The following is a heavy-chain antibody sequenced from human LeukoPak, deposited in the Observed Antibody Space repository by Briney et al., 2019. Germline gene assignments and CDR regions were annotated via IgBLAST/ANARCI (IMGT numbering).Heavy chain of an antibody. CDR1: GGSISSYY. Sequence: PSETLSLTCTVSGGSISSYYWSWIRQPPGKGLEWIGYIYYSGSTNYNPSLKSRVTISVDTCKNQFSLKLSSVTAADTAVYYCARLRGSITYFDYWGQGTLVTVSS. CDR2: IYYSGST. CDR3: ARLRGSITYFDY. V-gene: IGHV4-59*08. J-gene: IGHJ4*02. D-gene: IGHD3-10*01.